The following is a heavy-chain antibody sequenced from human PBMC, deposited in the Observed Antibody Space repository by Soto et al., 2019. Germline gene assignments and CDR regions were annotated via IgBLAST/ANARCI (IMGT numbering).Heavy chain of an antibody. V-gene: IGHV1-18*01. D-gene: IGHD3-3*01. CDR1: GYTFTSYG. CDR3: ARPEDDFWSGPRPGFGY. Sequence: ASVKVSCKASGYTFTSYGISWVRQAPGQGLEWMGWISAYNGNTNYAQKLQGRVTMTTDTSTSTAYMELRSLRSDDAAVYYCARPEDDFWSGPRPGFGYWGQGTLVTVSS. CDR2: ISAYNGNT. J-gene: IGHJ4*02.